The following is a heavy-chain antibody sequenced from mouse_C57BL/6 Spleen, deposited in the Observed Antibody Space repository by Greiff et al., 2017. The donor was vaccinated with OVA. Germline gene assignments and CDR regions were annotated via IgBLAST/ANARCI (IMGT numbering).Heavy chain of an antibody. CDR1: GFSFNTYA. J-gene: IGHJ4*01. D-gene: IGHD2-3*01. CDR3: VRDDGYYVYAMDY. Sequence: EVQLVESGGGLVQPKGSLKLSCAASGFSFNTYAMNWVRQAPGKGLEWVARIRSKSNIYATYYADSVKDRFTISRDDSESMLYLQMNNLKTEDTAMYYCVRDDGYYVYAMDYWGQGTSVTVSS. CDR2: IRSKSNIYAT. V-gene: IGHV10-1*01.